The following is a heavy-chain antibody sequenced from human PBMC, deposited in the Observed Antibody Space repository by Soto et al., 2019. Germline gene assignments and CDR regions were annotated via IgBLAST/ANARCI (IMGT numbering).Heavy chain of an antibody. CDR1: GFTFSSCT. CDR2: ISPSTSHI. CDR3: SGCSGGACHQNYGMDV. J-gene: IGHJ6*02. Sequence: EVHLVESGGGLVKPGGSLRLSCAVSGFTFSSCTMNWVRQAPGKGLEWVSSISPSTSHIYYADSVKGRFTISRDNAKNSLLLQMNSLGAEDTAVYYCSGCSGGACHQNYGMDVWGQGTTVTVSS. D-gene: IGHD2-15*01. V-gene: IGHV3-21*01.